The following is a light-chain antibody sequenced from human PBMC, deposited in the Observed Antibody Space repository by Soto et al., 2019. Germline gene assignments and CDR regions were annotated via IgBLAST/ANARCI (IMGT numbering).Light chain of an antibody. J-gene: IGLJ3*02. CDR1: SSDVGGYNY. CDR2: EVS. V-gene: IGLV2-14*01. Sequence: QSVLTQPASVSGSPGQSITISCTGTSSDVGGYNYVSWYQQHPGKAPKLMIYEVSGRPSGVSNRFSGSKSGNTASLTISGLQAEDEADYYCSSYTSSSTLVVFGGGTKLTVL. CDR3: SSYTSSSTLVV.